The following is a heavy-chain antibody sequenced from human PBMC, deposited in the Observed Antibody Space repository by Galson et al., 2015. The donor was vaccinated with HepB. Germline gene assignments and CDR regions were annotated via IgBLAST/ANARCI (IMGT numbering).Heavy chain of an antibody. Sequence: SLRLSCAASGFTVSRSYMAWVRQAPGKGLEGVSVISTGPGLYHADSVRGRFAIARDNSKNSLYLQLNSLRADDTAVYYCARIFTSSWYFDHWGQGTLVTVSS. J-gene: IGHJ4*02. CDR1: GFTVSRSY. CDR2: ISTGPGL. V-gene: IGHV3-53*01. D-gene: IGHD6-13*01. CDR3: ARIFTSSWYFDH.